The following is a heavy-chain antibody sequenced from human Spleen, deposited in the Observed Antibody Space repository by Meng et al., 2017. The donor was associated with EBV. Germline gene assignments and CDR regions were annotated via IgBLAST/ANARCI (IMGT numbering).Heavy chain of an antibody. J-gene: IGHJ4*02. Sequence: QGRLVQAGAEVKKPGASVQVSCKASEYTFTGYYIHWVRQAPGQGLEWMGRINPNSGGTNYAQKFQGRVTMTRDTSISTAYMELSKLRSDDTAVYYCASQYTYGFDYWGQGTLVTVSS. CDR2: INPNSGGT. D-gene: IGHD5-18*01. CDR1: EYTFTGYY. V-gene: IGHV1-2*06. CDR3: ASQYTYGFDY.